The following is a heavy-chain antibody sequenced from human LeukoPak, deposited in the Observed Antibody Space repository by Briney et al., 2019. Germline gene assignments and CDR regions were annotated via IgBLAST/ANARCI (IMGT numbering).Heavy chain of an antibody. V-gene: IGHV1-46*01. CDR2: INPSGGST. D-gene: IGHD3-10*01. CDR1: GYTFTSYS. Sequence: ASVKVSCTASGYTFTSYSMHWVRQAPGQGLEWMGIINPSGGSTSYAQKFQGRVTMTRDTSTSTVYMELSSLRSEDTAVYYCARDFPDQLEVRGVAVGYYFDYWGQGTLVTVSS. J-gene: IGHJ4*02. CDR3: ARDFPDQLEVRGVAVGYYFDY.